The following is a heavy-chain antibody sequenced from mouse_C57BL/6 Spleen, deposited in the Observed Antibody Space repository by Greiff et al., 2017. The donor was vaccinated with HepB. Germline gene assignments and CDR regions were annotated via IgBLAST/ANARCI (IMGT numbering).Heavy chain of an antibody. J-gene: IGHJ3*01. CDR2: ISYDGSN. CDR1: GYSITSGYY. V-gene: IGHV3-6*01. Sequence: EVQLVESGPGLVKPSQSLYLTCSVTGYSITSGYYWNWIRQFPGNKLEWMGYISYDGSNNYNPSLKNRIAITRDTSKNQLFLKLNSVTTEDTATYYCATDYEAYWGQGTLVTVSA. CDR3: ATDYEAY. D-gene: IGHD2-4*01.